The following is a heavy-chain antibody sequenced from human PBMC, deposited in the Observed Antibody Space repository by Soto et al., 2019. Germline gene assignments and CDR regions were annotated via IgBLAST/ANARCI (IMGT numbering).Heavy chain of an antibody. CDR2: ISISSSYI. J-gene: IGHJ5*02. Sequence: EVQLMESGGGLVKPGGSLRLSCAASGFTFSSYSMNWVRQAPGKGLEWVSSISISSSYIYYADSVKGRFTISRDNAKNSLYLQMNSLRAEDTAVYYCARGASVAGTLADWFDPWGQGTLVTVSS. CDR1: GFTFSSYS. CDR3: ARGASVAGTLADWFDP. V-gene: IGHV3-21*01. D-gene: IGHD6-19*01.